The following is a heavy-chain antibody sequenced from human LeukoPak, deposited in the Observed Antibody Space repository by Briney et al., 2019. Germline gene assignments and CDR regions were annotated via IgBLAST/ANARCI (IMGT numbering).Heavy chain of an antibody. J-gene: IGHJ4*02. CDR1: GFTFSGYA. Sequence: GGSLRLSCAASGFTFSGYAMNWVRQAPGKGLEWVSSIDGDYNTFYADSMKGRFAISRDNAKNSLYLQMNGLRAEDTAVYYCARDPAEADCWGQGTLVTVSS. CDR2: IDGDYNT. V-gene: IGHV3-21*06. CDR3: ARDPAEADC.